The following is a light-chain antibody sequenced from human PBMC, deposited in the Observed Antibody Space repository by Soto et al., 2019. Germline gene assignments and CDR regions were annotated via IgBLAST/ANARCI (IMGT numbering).Light chain of an antibody. Sequence: EIVLTQSPGTLSLSPGERATLSCRASQSVSGSYLAWYRQKPGQAPRLLIYGASSRATGIPDRFSGSGSGTDFTLTISRLEPEDFAVYYCQQYGSSPLTFGRGTKV. J-gene: IGKJ4*01. CDR3: QQYGSSPLT. CDR2: GAS. V-gene: IGKV3-20*01. CDR1: QSVSGSY.